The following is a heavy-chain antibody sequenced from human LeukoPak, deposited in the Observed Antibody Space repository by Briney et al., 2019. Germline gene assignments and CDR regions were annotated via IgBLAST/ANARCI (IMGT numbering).Heavy chain of an antibody. J-gene: IGHJ4*02. D-gene: IGHD4-23*01. V-gene: IGHV3-7*01. CDR2: IKQDGSEK. CDR3: ARDIHHDYGGNRGDY. CDR1: GFTFSSYW. Sequence: GGSLRLSCAASGFTFSSYWMSWVRQAPGKGLGWVANIKQDGSEKYYVDSVKGRFTISRDNAKNSLYLQMNSLRAEDTAVYYCARDIHHDYGGNRGDYWGQGTLVTVSS.